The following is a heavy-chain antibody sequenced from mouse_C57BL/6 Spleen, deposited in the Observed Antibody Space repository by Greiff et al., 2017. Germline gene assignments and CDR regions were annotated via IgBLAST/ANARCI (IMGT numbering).Heavy chain of an antibody. CDR2: IDPSDSYT. V-gene: IGHV1-69*01. Sequence: QVPLQQPGAELVMPGASVKLSCKASGYTFTSSWMHWVKHRPGQGLEWIGEIDPSDSYTNYNQKFKGKSTLTVDKSSSTAYMQLSRLTAEDSAVYYWARGGIPLGYFDVWGTGTAVSVSS. J-gene: IGHJ1*03. CDR1: GYTFTSSW. CDR3: ARGGIPLGYFDV.